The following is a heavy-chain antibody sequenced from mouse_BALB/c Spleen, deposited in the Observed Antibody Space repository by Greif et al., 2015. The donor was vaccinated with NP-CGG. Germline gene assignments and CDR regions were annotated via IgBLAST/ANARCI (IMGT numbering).Heavy chain of an antibody. Sequence: EVKLVESGGGLVKPGGSLKLSCAASGFTFSSYAMSWVRQTPEKRLEWVASISSDGSTYYPDSVKGRFTISRDNARNILYLQMSSLRSEDTAMYYCARGNDFSWFAYWGQGTLVTVSA. CDR2: ISSDGST. D-gene: IGHD2-4*01. CDR3: ARGNDFSWFAY. J-gene: IGHJ3*01. CDR1: GFTFSSYA. V-gene: IGHV5-6-5*01.